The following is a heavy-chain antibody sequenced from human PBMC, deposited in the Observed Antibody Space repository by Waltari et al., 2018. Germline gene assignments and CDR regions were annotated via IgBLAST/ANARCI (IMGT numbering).Heavy chain of an antibody. D-gene: IGHD3-10*01. CDR3: ARYYGSGSYLRWFDP. CDR1: GGSISSGSYY. CDR2: IYYSGST. J-gene: IGHJ5*02. Sequence: QVQLQESGPGLVKPSQTLSLTCTVSGGSISSGSYYWSWIRQPPGKGLEWIGYIYYSGSTNYNPSLKSRVTISVDTSKNQFSLKLSSVTAADTAVYYCARYYGSGSYLRWFDPWGQGTLVTVSS. V-gene: IGHV4-61*01.